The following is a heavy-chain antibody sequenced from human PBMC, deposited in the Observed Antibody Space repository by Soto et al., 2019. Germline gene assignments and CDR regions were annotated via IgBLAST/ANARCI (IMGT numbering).Heavy chain of an antibody. V-gene: IGHV3-23*01. D-gene: IGHD3-16*01. Sequence: EVQLLESGGGLVQPGGSLRLSCAASGFTFSSYAMSWVRQAPGKGLEWVSAISGSGGSTYYADSVKGRFTISRDNSKNTLYLQMNSLRAEDTAVYYCAKSQRLDYDYIWGSYLRYWGQGTLVTVSS. CDR3: AKSQRLDYDYIWGSYLRY. CDR1: GFTFSSYA. J-gene: IGHJ4*02. CDR2: ISGSGGST.